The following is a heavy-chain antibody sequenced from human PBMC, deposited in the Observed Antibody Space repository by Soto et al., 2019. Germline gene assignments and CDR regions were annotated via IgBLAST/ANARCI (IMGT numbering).Heavy chain of an antibody. CDR3: ARAVGRWFGESYSLAFDY. Sequence: SETLSLTCTVSGGSISSYYWSWIRQPPGKGLEWIGYIYYSGSTNYNPSLKSRVTISVDTSKNQFSLKLSSVTAADTAVYYCARAVGRWFGESYSLAFDYWGQGTLVTVSS. D-gene: IGHD3-10*01. CDR1: GGSISSYY. CDR2: IYYSGST. V-gene: IGHV4-59*01. J-gene: IGHJ4*02.